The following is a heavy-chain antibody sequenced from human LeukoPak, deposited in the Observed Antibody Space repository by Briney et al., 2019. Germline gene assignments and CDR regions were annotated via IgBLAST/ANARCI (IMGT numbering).Heavy chain of an antibody. Sequence: PGGSLRLSCAASGFTFSSYWMSWVRQAPGKGLEWVAHIKQDGSEKYYVDSVKGRFTISRDNAKNSLYLQMNSLRAEDTAVYYCARAEQWLVRRGDYFDYWGQGTLVTVSS. V-gene: IGHV3-7*01. J-gene: IGHJ4*02. D-gene: IGHD6-19*01. CDR1: GFTFSSYW. CDR2: IKQDGSEK. CDR3: ARAEQWLVRRGDYFDY.